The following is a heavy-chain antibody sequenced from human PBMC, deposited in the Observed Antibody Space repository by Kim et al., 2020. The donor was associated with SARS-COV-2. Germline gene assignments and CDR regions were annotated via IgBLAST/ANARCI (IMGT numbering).Heavy chain of an antibody. CDR3: AKAARDGYNQGDAFDI. J-gene: IGHJ3*02. V-gene: IGHV3-9*01. CDR1: GFTFDDYA. Sequence: GGSLRLSCAASGFTFDDYAMHWVRQAPGKGLEWVSGISWNSGSIGYADSVKGRFTISRDNAKNSLYLQMNSLRAEDTALYYCAKAARDGYNQGDAFDIWG. D-gene: IGHD5-12*01. CDR2: ISWNSGSI.